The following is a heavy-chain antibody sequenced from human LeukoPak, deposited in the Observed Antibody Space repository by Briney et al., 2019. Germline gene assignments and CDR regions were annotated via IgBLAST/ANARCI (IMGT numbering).Heavy chain of an antibody. Sequence: PGGSLRLSCAASGFTFSGYYMSWIRQAPGKGLEWVSYISSSSSYTNYADSVKGRFTISRDNAKNSLYLQMNSLRAEDTAVYYCARVRTAYNWFDPWGQGTLVTVSS. CDR3: ARVRTAYNWFDP. D-gene: IGHD3-10*01. CDR1: GFTFSGYY. V-gene: IGHV3-11*05. CDR2: ISSSSSYT. J-gene: IGHJ5*02.